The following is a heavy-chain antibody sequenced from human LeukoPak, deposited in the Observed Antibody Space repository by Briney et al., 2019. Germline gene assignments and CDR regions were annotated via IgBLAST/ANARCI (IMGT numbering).Heavy chain of an antibody. CDR3: ARCGYRNWFDP. D-gene: IGHD5-18*01. CDR1: GGSISSGDYY. V-gene: IGHV4-30-4*01. CDR2: IYYSGST. J-gene: IGHJ5*02. Sequence: SETLSLTCTVSGGSISSGDYYWSWIRQPPGKGLEWIGYIYYSGSTYYNPSLKSRATISVDTSKNQFSLKLSSVTAADTAVYYCARCGYRNWFDPWGQGTLVTVSS.